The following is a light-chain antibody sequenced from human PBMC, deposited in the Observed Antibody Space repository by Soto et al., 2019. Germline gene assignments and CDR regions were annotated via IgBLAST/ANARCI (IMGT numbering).Light chain of an antibody. Sequence: EIVLTQSPATLSLSPGERVTLSCRASQTLGNSLAWYQQKPGQPPSLLIYDAYARATGIPARFSGSGSGTDFTLTISSLETEDFGIYYCQQRSSWPLTFGGGTKVEIK. CDR3: QQRSSWPLT. J-gene: IGKJ4*01. CDR2: DAY. V-gene: IGKV3-11*01. CDR1: QTLGNS.